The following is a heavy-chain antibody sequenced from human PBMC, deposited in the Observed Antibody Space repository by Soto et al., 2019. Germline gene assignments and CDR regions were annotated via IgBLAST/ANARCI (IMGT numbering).Heavy chain of an antibody. CDR2: VAPRDSYT. Sequence: EHQMPGKGLEVVGRVAPRDSYTDYNPSFRGPVLISVDRSVSTVHLQWSSLKASDSATYYCEWHASNTDTARGPFDSWGQGTPVTVSS. CDR3: EWHASNTDTARGPFDS. J-gene: IGHJ5*01. D-gene: IGHD5-18*01. V-gene: IGHV5-10-1*01.